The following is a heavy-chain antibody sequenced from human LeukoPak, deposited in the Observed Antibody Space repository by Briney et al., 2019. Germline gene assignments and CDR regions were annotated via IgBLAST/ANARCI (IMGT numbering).Heavy chain of an antibody. V-gene: IGHV3-30*18. CDR1: GFTFSSNA. D-gene: IGHD2-8*01. Sequence: GGSLRLSCAASGFTFSSNAMHWVRQAPGRGLEWVAFISYEGSTIYYADSVKGRFTISRDNSKNTLSLHMHSLRAEDTAVYYCAKDLATKYALDYWGQRTLVTVSS. CDR3: AKDLATKYALDY. J-gene: IGHJ4*02. CDR2: ISYEGSTI.